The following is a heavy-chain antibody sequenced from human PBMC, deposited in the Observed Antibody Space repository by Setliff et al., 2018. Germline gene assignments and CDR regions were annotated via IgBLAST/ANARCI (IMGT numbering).Heavy chain of an antibody. CDR2: IYTDGTT. CDR3: AKEHVVISFVTNTHHHYGMDV. J-gene: IGHJ6*02. Sequence: SETLSLTCTVSGASLRSGSNYWGWFRQPAGKGLEWIGRIYTDGTTNYNPSLKSRVSISADTSMNHFSLRMTSVSAADTAVYYCAKEHVVISFVTNTHHHYGMDVWGQGAMVTVSS. V-gene: IGHV4-61*02. D-gene: IGHD2-8*01. CDR1: GASLRSGSNY.